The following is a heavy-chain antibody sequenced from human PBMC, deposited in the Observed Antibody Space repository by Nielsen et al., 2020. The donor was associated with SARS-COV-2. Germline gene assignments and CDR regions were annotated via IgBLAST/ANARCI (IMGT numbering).Heavy chain of an antibody. J-gene: IGHJ4*02. CDR3: AKLASGYDYPTDY. Sequence: GGSLRLSCAASGFTFGDYWMHWVRQVPGKGLVWVSGINTDGSTTRYADSVKGRFTISRDNAKNSLYLQMNSLRAEDTALYYCAKLASGYDYPTDYWGQGTLVTVSS. D-gene: IGHD5-12*01. CDR2: INTDGSTT. V-gene: IGHV3-74*01. CDR1: GFTFGDYW.